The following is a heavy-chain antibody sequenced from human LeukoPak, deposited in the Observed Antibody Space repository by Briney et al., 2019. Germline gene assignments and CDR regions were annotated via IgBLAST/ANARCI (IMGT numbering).Heavy chain of an antibody. CDR2: ISDSGAKT. CDR1: GFTFITYA. J-gene: IGHJ3*02. D-gene: IGHD2-21*01. CDR3: AKDWSCGM. Sequence: GGSLRLSCAASGFTFITYAMTWVRQAPGKGLEWVSAISDSGAKTYYADSMKGRFTISRDNSKNTLYLQMNSLRPEDTAVYYCAKDWSCGMWGQGTMVTVSS. V-gene: IGHV3-23*01.